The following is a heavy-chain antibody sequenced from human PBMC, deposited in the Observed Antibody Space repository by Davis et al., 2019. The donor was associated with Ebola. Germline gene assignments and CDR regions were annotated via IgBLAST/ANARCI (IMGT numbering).Heavy chain of an antibody. CDR1: GFPFTTYT. CDR2: VSGSGATT. D-gene: IGHD3-3*01. J-gene: IGHJ6*04. V-gene: IGHV3-23*01. CDR3: AKSGLSFGVVKYHYGMDF. Sequence: PGGSLRLSCSASGFPFTTYTLNWVRQAPGKGLEWVSSVSGSGATTYYADSVKGRFTISRDNSKNTQFLQMNSLRAEDTAVYYCAKSGLSFGVVKYHYGMDFWGKGTTVTVSS.